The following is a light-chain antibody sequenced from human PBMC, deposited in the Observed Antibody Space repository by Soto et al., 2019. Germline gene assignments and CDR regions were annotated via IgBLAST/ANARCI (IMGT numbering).Light chain of an antibody. V-gene: IGKV3-11*01. Sequence: EIVLTQSPATLSSFPGDRVTLSCRASQYINTRLAWYQHRPGQAPRLLIYQTSIRAAGIPARFSASGSGTDFTLTFSDVQPEDFALYYCHQRQSWPRTFGQGTKLDI. CDR2: QTS. CDR3: HQRQSWPRT. J-gene: IGKJ1*01. CDR1: QYINTR.